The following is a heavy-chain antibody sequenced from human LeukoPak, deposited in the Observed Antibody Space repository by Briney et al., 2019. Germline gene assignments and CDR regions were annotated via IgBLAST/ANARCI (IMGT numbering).Heavy chain of an antibody. CDR2: TYYRCRWYR. Sequence: TSQTLTLTCAISGDTVSSNGATWNWITQAPSRGLEWLGRTYYRCRWYRDYAVSVKSRITINPDTSKNTFSLQMNSVTPEDTAVYYCARIGHPWGIEDAFDIWGQGTMVTVSS. CDR3: ARIGHPWGIEDAFDI. CDR1: GDTVSSNGAT. J-gene: IGHJ3*02. D-gene: IGHD3-16*01. V-gene: IGHV6-1*01.